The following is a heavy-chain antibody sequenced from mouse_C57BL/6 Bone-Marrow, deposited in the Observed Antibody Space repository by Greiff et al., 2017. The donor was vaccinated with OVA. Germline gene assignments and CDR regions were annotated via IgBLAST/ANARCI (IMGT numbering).Heavy chain of an antibody. Sequence: QVQLQQSGAELARPGASVKLSCKASGYTFTSYGISWVKQRTGQGLEWIGEIYPRSGNTYYNEKFKGKATLTADKSSSTAYMELRSLTSEDSAVYFCARWGLLLAWFAYRGQGTLVTVSA. D-gene: IGHD2-3*01. CDR3: ARWGLLLAWFAY. J-gene: IGHJ3*01. V-gene: IGHV1-81*01. CDR1: GYTFTSYG. CDR2: IYPRSGNT.